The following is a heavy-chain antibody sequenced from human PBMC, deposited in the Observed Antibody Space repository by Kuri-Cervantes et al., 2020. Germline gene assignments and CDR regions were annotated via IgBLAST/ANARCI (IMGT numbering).Heavy chain of an antibody. Sequence: ASVKVSCKASGYTFTGYYMHWVRQAPGQGLEWMGCISAYNGNTNYAQKLQGRVTMTTDTSTSTAYMELRSLRSDDTAVYYCAREPPQTGDYWGQGTLVTVSS. CDR1: GYTFTGYY. CDR3: AREPPQTGDY. V-gene: IGHV1-18*04. D-gene: IGHD1-14*01. J-gene: IGHJ4*02. CDR2: ISAYNGNT.